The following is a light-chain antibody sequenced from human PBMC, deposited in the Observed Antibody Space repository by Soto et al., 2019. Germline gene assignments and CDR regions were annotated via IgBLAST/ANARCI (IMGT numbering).Light chain of an antibody. CDR1: QGISR. J-gene: IGKJ3*01. V-gene: IGKV1-12*01. Sequence: DIQMTQSPSSVSASVGDRVTITCRASQGISRLAWYQQKPGKAPNLVIYAASTLQSGVPSRFSGSGSVTDFTLTISSLQPEDSATYYCQQASSFPRTFGPGTKVDIK. CDR3: QQASSFPRT. CDR2: AAS.